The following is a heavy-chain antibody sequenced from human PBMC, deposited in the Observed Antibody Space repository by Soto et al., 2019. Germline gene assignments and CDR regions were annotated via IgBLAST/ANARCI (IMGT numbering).Heavy chain of an antibody. J-gene: IGHJ5*02. D-gene: IGHD1-26*01. CDR2: IHMDGRTK. V-gene: IGHV3-74*01. CDR3: VRGGLSGGFSNYGS. Sequence: EVQLVESGGGLVQPGGSLGFSCEAPGFSFMDYWMHWSRQAPGKGLLWVSRIHMDGRTKTYANSVKGRFTISRDNANNMMYLQMNSLRVEDTAVYYCVRGGLSGGFSNYGSWGQGALVTVSS. CDR1: GFSFMDYW.